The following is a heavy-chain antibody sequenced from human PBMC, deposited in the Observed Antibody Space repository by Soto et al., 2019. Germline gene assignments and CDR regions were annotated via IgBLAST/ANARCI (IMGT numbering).Heavy chain of an antibody. CDR2: IYSGGST. V-gene: IGHV3-66*01. J-gene: IGHJ4*02. CDR3: ARDRLDSFAY. CDR1: GFTVSSNY. D-gene: IGHD3-22*01. Sequence: EVQLLESGGGLVQPGGSLRLSCAASGFTVSSNYMSWVCQAPGKGLEWVSVIYSGGSTYYADCVKGRFTISRDNSKNTAYLQMNSLRAEATAVYYCARDRLDSFAYWGQGTPVTVS.